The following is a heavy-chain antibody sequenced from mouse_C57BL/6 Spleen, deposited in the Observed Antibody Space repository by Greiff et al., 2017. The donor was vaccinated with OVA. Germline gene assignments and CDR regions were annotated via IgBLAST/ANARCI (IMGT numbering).Heavy chain of an antibody. CDR3: ARGGGSPRFAY. D-gene: IGHD1-1*01. Sequence: EVQLVESGPGLVKPSQSLSLTCSVTGYSITSGYYWNWIRQFPGNKLEWMGYISYDGSNNYNPSLKNRISITRDTSKNQFFLKLNSVTTEDTATYYCARGGGSPRFAYWGQGTLVTVSA. J-gene: IGHJ3*01. V-gene: IGHV3-6*01. CDR1: GYSITSGYY. CDR2: ISYDGSN.